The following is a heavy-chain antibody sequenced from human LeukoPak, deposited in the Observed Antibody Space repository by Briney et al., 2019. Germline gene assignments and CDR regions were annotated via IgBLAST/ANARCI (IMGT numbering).Heavy chain of an antibody. CDR1: GYTFTSYY. CDR2: ISAYNGNT. Sequence: ASVKVSCKASGYTFTSYYMHWVRQAPGQGLEWMGWISAYNGNTNYAQKLQGRVTMTTDTSTSTAYMELRSLRSDDTAVYCCARGSEYQLLSSFYFDYWGQGTLVTVSS. D-gene: IGHD2-2*01. CDR3: ARGSEYQLLSSFYFDY. V-gene: IGHV1-18*04. J-gene: IGHJ4*02.